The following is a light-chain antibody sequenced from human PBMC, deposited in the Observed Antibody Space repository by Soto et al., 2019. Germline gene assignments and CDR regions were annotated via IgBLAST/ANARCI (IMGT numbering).Light chain of an antibody. CDR2: KVS. CDR3: MQGTHWPWT. CDR1: QSLIHSDGDTY. J-gene: IGKJ1*01. V-gene: IGKV2-30*02. Sequence: DVVMTQSPLSLPVSLGQPASISCRSSQSLIHSDGDTYLNWFQQRPGQSPRRLIYKVSDRDSGVPYRFSGSGSGTDFTLKISRVEAEDVGVCYCMQGTHWPWTFGQGTEVEIK.